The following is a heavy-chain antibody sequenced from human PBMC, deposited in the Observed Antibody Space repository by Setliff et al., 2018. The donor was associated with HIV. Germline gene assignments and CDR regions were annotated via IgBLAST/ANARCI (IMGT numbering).Heavy chain of an antibody. D-gene: IGHD3-22*01. V-gene: IGHV3-23*01. CDR3: AKELQYYYDSSGYYSPSYFDY. J-gene: IGHJ4*02. CDR2: ISGSGGST. CDR1: GFTFSDFY. Sequence: PGGSLRLSCAASGFTFSDFYMSWIRQAPGKGLEWVSYISGSGGSTYYADSVKGRFTISRDNSKNTLYLQMNSLRAEDTAVYYCAKELQYYYDSSGYYSPSYFDYWGQGTLVTVSS.